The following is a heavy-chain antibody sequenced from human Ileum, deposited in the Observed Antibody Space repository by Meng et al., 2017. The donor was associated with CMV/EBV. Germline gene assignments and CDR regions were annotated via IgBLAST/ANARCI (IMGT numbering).Heavy chain of an antibody. CDR1: GFTFSLYG. D-gene: IGHD1-26*01. V-gene: IGHV3-30*02. J-gene: IGHJ6*02. CDR2: TSYNGSDA. CDR3: GKPWPQVEFKGLVSGLGARYYSYGMDV. Sequence: GESLKISCETSGFTFSLYGMHWVRRPPDRGLEWVATTSYNGSDANYADSVKGRFTIFRDNSKPSLYLQMQGLKPEDTSVYYCGKPWPQVEFKGLVSGLGARYYSYGMDVWGRGTSVTVSS.